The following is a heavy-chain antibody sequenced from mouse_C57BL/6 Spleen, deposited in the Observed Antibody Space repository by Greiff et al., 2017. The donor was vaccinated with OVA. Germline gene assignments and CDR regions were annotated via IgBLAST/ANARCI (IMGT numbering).Heavy chain of an antibody. CDR1: GFSFTSYG. CDR2: IWSGGST. Sequence: QVQLQQSGPGLVQPSQSLSITCTVSGFSFTSYGVHWVRQSPGKGLEWLGVIWSGGSTDYNAAFISRMSISKDNSKSQVFLKRNSLQADDTAVYYCAKANWDGGFDYWGQGTTLTVSS. CDR3: AKANWDGGFDY. J-gene: IGHJ2*01. V-gene: IGHV2-2*01. D-gene: IGHD4-1*01.